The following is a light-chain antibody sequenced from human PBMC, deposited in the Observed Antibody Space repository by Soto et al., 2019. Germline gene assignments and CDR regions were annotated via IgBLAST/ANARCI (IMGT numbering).Light chain of an antibody. CDR1: SSDVGSYNL. CDR3: SSYTSSSTLYV. J-gene: IGLJ1*01. Sequence: QSALTQPASESGSPGQSVTISCTGTSSDVGSYNLVSWYQQHPGKAPKLMIYEVSNRPSGVSNRFSGSKSGNTASLTISGLQAEDEAGYYCSSYTSSSTLYVFGTGTKVTVL. CDR2: EVS. V-gene: IGLV2-14*02.